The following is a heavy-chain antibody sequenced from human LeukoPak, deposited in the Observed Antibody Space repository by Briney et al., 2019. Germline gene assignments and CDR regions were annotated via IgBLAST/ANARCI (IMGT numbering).Heavy chain of an antibody. V-gene: IGHV1-69*05. CDR3: ARLNYDFWSGIPPYYMDV. Sequence: SVKVSCKASGGTFSSYAISWVRQAPGQGLEWMGRIIPIFGTANYAQKFQGRVTITTDESTSTAYMELSSLRSEDTAVYYCARLNYDFWSGIPPYYMDVWGKGTTVTVSS. D-gene: IGHD3-3*01. CDR2: IIPIFGTA. CDR1: GGTFSSYA. J-gene: IGHJ6*03.